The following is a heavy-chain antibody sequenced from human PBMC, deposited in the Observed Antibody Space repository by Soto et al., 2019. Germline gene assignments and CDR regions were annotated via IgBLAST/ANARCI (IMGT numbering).Heavy chain of an antibody. V-gene: IGHV4-39*01. CDR3: ARDFFDSSDYTTNWFDP. CDR2: IYHTGNA. Sequence: PSETLSLTCSVSGDSISNSRFYWAWIRQPPGEGLEWIGSIYHTGNAYYNPSPKSRVTISVDTSKNQFSLKLTSVTAADAALYYCARDFFDSSDYTTNWFDPWGQGTLVT. CDR1: GDSISNSRFY. J-gene: IGHJ5*02. D-gene: IGHD3-22*01.